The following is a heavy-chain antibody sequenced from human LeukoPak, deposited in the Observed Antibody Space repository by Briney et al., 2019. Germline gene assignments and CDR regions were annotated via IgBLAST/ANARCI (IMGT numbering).Heavy chain of an antibody. CDR1: GDSVSSNSAA. CDR2: TYYRSKWYN. CDR3: ARGRFGVFGMDV. Sequence: SQTLSLTCAISGDSVSSNSAAWNWIRQSPWRGLEWLVRTYYRSKWYNDYAVSVESRITINPDTSKNQFSLQLNSVTPEDTAVYYCARGRFGVFGMDVWGQGTTVTVSS. J-gene: IGHJ6*02. V-gene: IGHV6-1*01. D-gene: IGHD3-3*01.